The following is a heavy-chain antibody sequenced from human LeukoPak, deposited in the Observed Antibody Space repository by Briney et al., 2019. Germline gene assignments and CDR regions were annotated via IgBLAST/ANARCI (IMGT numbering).Heavy chain of an antibody. Sequence: PGGSLRLSCAGSGFTFSSYTMNWVRQAPGKGLEWVSSISYSSDYIYYADSVKGRFTISRDNAKNSLYLQMNSLRAEDTAVYYCATDAGSAFDSWGQGTMVTVSS. CDR1: GFTFSSYT. CDR2: ISYSSDYI. V-gene: IGHV3-21*01. J-gene: IGHJ3*02. D-gene: IGHD1-14*01. CDR3: ATDAGSAFDS.